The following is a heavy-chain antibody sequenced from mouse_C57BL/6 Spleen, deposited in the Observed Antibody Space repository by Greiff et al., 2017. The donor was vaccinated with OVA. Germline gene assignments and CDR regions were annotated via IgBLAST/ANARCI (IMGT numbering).Heavy chain of an antibody. Sequence: VQLQQSGAELVMPGASVKLSCKASGYTFTSYWMHWVKQRPGQGLEWIGEIDPSDSYTNYNQKFKGKSTLTVDKSSSTAYMQLSSLTSEDSAVYYCARKRKNYGSHWYFDVWGTGTTVTVSS. J-gene: IGHJ1*03. CDR3: ARKRKNYGSHWYFDV. CDR1: GYTFTSYW. D-gene: IGHD1-1*01. V-gene: IGHV1-69*01. CDR2: IDPSDSYT.